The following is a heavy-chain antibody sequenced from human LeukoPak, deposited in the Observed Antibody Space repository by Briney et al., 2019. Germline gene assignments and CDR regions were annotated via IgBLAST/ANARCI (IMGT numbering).Heavy chain of an antibody. J-gene: IGHJ4*02. CDR3: AGRLYYYGSGSQRYYFDY. CDR2: TNHSGST. CDR1: GGSFSGYY. D-gene: IGHD3-10*01. V-gene: IGHV4-34*01. Sequence: SETLSLTCAVYGGSFSGYYWSWIRQPPGKGLEWIGETNHSGSTNYNPSLKSRVTIAVDTSKNQFSLKLSSVTAADTAVYYCAGRLYYYGSGSQRYYFDYWGQGTLVTVSS.